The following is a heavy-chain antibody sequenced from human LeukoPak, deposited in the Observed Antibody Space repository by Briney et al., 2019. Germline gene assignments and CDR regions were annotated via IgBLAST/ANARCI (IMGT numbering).Heavy chain of an antibody. V-gene: IGHV3-33*01. Sequence: PGGSLRLSCAASGFTFRTYGMHWVRQAPGKGLEWVAVIWQGGSNKDYADFVKGRFTISRDNSKNTLYLQMNSLRGEDAAVYYCARGSPYYFDYWGQGTLVTVSS. CDR1: GFTFRTYG. CDR3: ARGSPYYFDY. J-gene: IGHJ4*02. CDR2: IWQGGSNK. D-gene: IGHD3-10*01.